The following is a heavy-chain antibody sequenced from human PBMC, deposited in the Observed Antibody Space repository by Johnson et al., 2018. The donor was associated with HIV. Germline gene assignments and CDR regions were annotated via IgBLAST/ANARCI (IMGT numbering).Heavy chain of an antibody. CDR1: GFNFNGFG. J-gene: IGHJ3*02. V-gene: IGHV3-30*02. Sequence: QVQLVESGGGVVQPGGSLRLSCAASGFNFNGFGMHWVRQAPGKGLEWVAFLRYDGTNKNSGDSVKGRFTISRDNSKNTLFLRLNSLRTEDTALYYCAKSRGGYSYGYDAFDIWGQGTMVTVSS. CDR3: AKSRGGYSYGYDAFDI. CDR2: LRYDGTNK. D-gene: IGHD5-18*01.